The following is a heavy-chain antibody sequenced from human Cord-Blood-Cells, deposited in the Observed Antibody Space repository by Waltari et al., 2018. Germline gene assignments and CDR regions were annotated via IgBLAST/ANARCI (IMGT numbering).Heavy chain of an antibody. CDR1: GCTFSSYD. CDR2: CGTAGDK. Sequence: EVQLVESGGGLVQPGGSLRLSCAASGCTFSSYDMHWVRPATGKGLVCVLACGTAGDKNYPGCVKGRFTIAREKAKNALYLQMNSLRAGDTAVDYCARVGQLGFDYWGQGTLVTVSS. CDR3: ARVGQLGFDY. J-gene: IGHJ4*02. V-gene: IGHV3-13*01. D-gene: IGHD6-6*01.